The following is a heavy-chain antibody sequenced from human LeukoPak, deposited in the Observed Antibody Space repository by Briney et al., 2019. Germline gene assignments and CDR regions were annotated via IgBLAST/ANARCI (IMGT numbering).Heavy chain of an antibody. CDR3: VREGYTHGHSLYYFDY. CDR1: GFTFNGYS. Sequence: PGGSLRLSCAASGFTFNGYSMNWVRQAPGKGLEWVSSINRESTYIHDADSVKGRFAFSRDNAKNLLYLQMSSLRVEDTAVYYCVREGYTHGHSLYYFDYWGQGALVTVSS. D-gene: IGHD1-1*01. CDR2: INRESTYI. V-gene: IGHV3-21*01. J-gene: IGHJ4*02.